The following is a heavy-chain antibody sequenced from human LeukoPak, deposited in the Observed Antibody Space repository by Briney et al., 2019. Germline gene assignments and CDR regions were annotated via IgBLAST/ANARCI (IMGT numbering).Heavy chain of an antibody. V-gene: IGHV4-39*01. CDR2: IYYSGNT. CDR3: ARHAYYDFVTGLFDP. CDR1: GGSISSSNYY. D-gene: IGHD3-3*01. J-gene: IGHJ5*02. Sequence: SETLSLTCSVLGGSISSSNYYWGWIRQPPGKGLEWIGSIYYSGNTYYNPSLKSRVTISVDTSKNHFSLYLNSVTAADTAMYYCARHAYYDFVTGLFDPWGQGTLVTVSS.